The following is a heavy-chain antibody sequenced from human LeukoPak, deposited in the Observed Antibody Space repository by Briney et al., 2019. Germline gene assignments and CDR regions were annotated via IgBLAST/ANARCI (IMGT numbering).Heavy chain of an antibody. V-gene: IGHV1-18*01. CDR3: ARVPLRVVYYYRSGAAFDY. J-gene: IGHJ4*02. D-gene: IGHD3-10*01. CDR2: ISAYNGNT. Sequence: ASVKVSCKASGYTFTRYGVSWVRQAPGQGLEWMGWISAYNGNTNYAQKLQGRVTMTTDTSTSTAYMELRSLRSDDTAVYYCARVPLRVVYYYRSGAAFDYWGQGTLVTVSS. CDR1: GYTFTRYG.